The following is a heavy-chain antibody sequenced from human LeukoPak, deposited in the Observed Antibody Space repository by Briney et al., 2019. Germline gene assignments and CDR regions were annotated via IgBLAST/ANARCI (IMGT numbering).Heavy chain of an antibody. CDR2: IYHSGST. D-gene: IGHD6-6*01. Sequence: PSETLSLTCAVSGYSISSGYYWGWIRQPPGKGLEWIGSIYHSGSTYYNPSLKSRVTISVDTSKNQFSLKLSSVTAADTAVYYCAREPSSSRNPRYFDYWGQGTLVTVSS. CDR3: AREPSSSRNPRYFDY. CDR1: GYSISSGYY. J-gene: IGHJ4*02. V-gene: IGHV4-38-2*02.